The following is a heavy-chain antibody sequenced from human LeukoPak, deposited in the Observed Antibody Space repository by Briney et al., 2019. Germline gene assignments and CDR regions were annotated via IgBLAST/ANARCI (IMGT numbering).Heavy chain of an antibody. CDR2: ISYDGSNK. CDR3: ARGGYCSSTSCPHTHFDY. CDR1: GFTFSTYS. J-gene: IGHJ4*02. D-gene: IGHD2-2*01. Sequence: GGSLRLSCAASGFTFSTYSMHWVRQAPGKGLEWVAVISYDGSNKYYADSVKGRFTISRDNSKNTLYLQMNSLRAEDTAVYYCARGGYCSSTSCPHTHFDYWGQGTLVTVSS. V-gene: IGHV3-30*05.